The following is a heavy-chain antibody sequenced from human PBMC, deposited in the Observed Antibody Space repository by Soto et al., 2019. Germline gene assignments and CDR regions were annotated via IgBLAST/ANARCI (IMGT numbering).Heavy chain of an antibody. CDR1: GGSVSSGGYS. V-gene: IGHV4-30-2*06. J-gene: IGHJ4*02. CDR2: IYHTGNA. Sequence: LQLQQSGSGLVQPSQTLSLTCVVSGGSVSSGGYSWSWIRQSPEKGLEWIGYIYHTGNAYYTPSLKSRVTMSLDKSNNQFSLKLTSLTAADTAVYFCASSVVTPNVLTGNGFDSCGQGVLVTVSS. CDR3: ASSVVTPNVLTGNGFDS. D-gene: IGHD3-9*01.